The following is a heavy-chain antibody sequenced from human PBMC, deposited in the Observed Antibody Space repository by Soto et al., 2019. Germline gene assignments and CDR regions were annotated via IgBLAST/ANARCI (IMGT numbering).Heavy chain of an antibody. Sequence: ASVKVSCKASGYTFTSYGISCVRQAPAKGLEWMGWISAYNGNTNYAQKLQVRVTMTTDTSTSTAYVELRSLRSDDTAGYYCAREAYSSGYSTPPAAHEFDIWGQGTMVTVSS. J-gene: IGHJ3*02. CDR2: ISAYNGNT. CDR3: AREAYSSGYSTPPAAHEFDI. D-gene: IGHD3-22*01. V-gene: IGHV1-18*04. CDR1: GYTFTSYG.